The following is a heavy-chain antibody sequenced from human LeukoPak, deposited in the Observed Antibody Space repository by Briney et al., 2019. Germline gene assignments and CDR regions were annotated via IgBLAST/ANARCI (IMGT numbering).Heavy chain of an antibody. V-gene: IGHV4-30-4*01. D-gene: IGHD4-23*01. CDR2: ISYSGST. Sequence: SETLSLTCTVSGGSITSGDYYWSWIRQPPGKGLEWIGYISYSGSTYYNPSLKSRVTISVDTSKNQFSLKLSSVTAADTAAYYCARDLGPMTTVDYYGMDVWGQGNTVTVSS. CDR1: GGSITSGDYY. CDR3: ARDLGPMTTVDYYGMDV. J-gene: IGHJ6*02.